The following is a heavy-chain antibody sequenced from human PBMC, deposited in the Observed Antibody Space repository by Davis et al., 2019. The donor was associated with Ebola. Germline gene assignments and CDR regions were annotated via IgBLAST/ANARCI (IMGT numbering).Heavy chain of an antibody. D-gene: IGHD2-8*02. CDR2: ISYDGSNK. V-gene: IGHV3-30*04. CDR3: AQNGMRYW. J-gene: IGHJ4*02. Sequence: GGSLRLSCAASGFTFSSYAMHWVRQAPGKGLEWVAVISYDGSNKYYADSVKGRFTISRDNSKNTLYLQMNSLRAEDTAVYYCAQNGMRYWGGQGTLVTVSS. CDR1: GFTFSSYA.